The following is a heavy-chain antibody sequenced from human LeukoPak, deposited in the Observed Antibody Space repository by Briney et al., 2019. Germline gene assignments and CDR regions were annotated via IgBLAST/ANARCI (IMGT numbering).Heavy chain of an antibody. CDR3: AKESGVLYWDYYMDV. D-gene: IGHD2-2*02. J-gene: IGHJ6*03. CDR1: GFSFTTYW. CDR2: INQDGTEK. Sequence: WGSLRLSCAASGFSFTTYWMSWVRQAPGKGLEWVANINQDGTEKYYVDSVKGRFTISRDNAKNSLYLQMNSLRAEDTAVYYCAKESGVLYWDYYMDVWGKGTTVTVSS. V-gene: IGHV3-7*03.